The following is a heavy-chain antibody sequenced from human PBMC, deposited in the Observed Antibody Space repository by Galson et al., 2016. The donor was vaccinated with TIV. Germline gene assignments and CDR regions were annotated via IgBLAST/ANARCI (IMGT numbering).Heavy chain of an antibody. Sequence: SVKVSCKASGYTFSKYYMHWVRQAPGQGREWMGIINPSDGTTVYAQSFQGRVTMTRDTSTSPVYMELSSRTSEDTAVYYCVSGMGSGRPRNFDYWGQGTLVTVSS. CDR2: INPSDGTT. D-gene: IGHD3-10*01. J-gene: IGHJ4*02. CDR1: GYTFSKYY. CDR3: VSGMGSGRPRNFDY. V-gene: IGHV1-46*03.